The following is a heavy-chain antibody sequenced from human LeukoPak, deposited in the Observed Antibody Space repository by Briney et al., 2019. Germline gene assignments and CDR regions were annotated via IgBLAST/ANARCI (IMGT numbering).Heavy chain of an antibody. CDR3: AREARFLEWLFDY. J-gene: IGHJ4*02. D-gene: IGHD3-3*01. V-gene: IGHV3-48*01. CDR2: ISSSSSTI. CDR1: GFTFSSYW. Sequence: GGSLRLSCAASGFTFSSYWMSWVRQAPGKGLEWVSYISSSSSTIYYADSVKGRFTISRDNAKNSLYLQMNSLRAEDTAVYYCAREARFLEWLFDYWGQGTLVTVSS.